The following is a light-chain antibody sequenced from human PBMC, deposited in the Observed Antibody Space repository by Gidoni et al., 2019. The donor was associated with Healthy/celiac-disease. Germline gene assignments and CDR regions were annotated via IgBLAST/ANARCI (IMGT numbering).Light chain of an antibody. Sequence: AIQLTQPPSSLSASVGDRATITCRASQGISSALAWYQQKPGKAPKLLIYDASSLESGVPSRFSGSGSGTDFTLTISSLQPEDFATYYCQQFNSYPLFTFGPGTKVDIK. V-gene: IGKV1-13*02. CDR1: QGISSA. CDR2: DAS. J-gene: IGKJ3*01. CDR3: QQFNSYPLFT.